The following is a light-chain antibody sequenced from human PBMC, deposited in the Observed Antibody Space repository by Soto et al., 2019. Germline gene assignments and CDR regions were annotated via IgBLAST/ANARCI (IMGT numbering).Light chain of an antibody. CDR1: QGISSY. CDR3: QQLNSYPLLT. J-gene: IGKJ4*01. V-gene: IGKV1-9*01. Sequence: DIHLTQSPSFLSSSLGDRVTITFLASQGISSYLAWYQQKPGKAPKLLIYAASTLQSGVPSRFSGSGSGTEFTLTISSLQPEDFATYYCQQLNSYPLLTFGGGTKVDIK. CDR2: AAS.